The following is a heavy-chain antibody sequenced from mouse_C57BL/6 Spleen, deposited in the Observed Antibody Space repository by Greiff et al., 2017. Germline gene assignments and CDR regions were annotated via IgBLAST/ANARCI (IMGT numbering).Heavy chain of an antibody. J-gene: IGHJ3*01. D-gene: IGHD1-1*01. CDR3: ARDTTVKGWFAY. Sequence: QVQLQQSGPELVKPGASVKISCKASGYAFSSSWMNWVKQRPGKGLEWIGRIYPGDGDTTYNGKFKGKATLTADKSSSTAYMQLSSLTSEDSAVYFCARDTTVKGWFAYWGQGTLVTVSA. V-gene: IGHV1-82*01. CDR1: GYAFSSSW. CDR2: IYPGDGDT.